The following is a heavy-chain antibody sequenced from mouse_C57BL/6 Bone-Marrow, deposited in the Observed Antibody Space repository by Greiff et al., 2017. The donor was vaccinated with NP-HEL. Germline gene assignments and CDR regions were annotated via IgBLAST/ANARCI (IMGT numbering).Heavy chain of an antibody. CDR2: FYPGSGSI. CDR3: ARGGDYDSKGVAMDY. CDR1: GYTFTEYT. Sequence: QVQLQQSGAELVKPGASVKLSCKASGYTFTEYTIHWVKQRSGQGLEWIGWFYPGSGSIKYNEKFTDKATLTADKSSGTAYMQLSSLTSEDSEVYDCARGGDYDSKGVAMDYWGQGTSVTVSS. V-gene: IGHV1-62-2*01. D-gene: IGHD2-4*01. J-gene: IGHJ4*01.